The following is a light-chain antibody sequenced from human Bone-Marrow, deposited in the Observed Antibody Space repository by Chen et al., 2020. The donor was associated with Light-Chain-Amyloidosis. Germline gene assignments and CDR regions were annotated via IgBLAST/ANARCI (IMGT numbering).Light chain of an antibody. CDR1: SSNIGSNY. J-gene: IGLJ3*02. Sequence: QSVLTPPPSASVAPGRRVTIAGSGSSSNIGSNYVYWYQQLPGTAPKLLIYRNNQRPSGVPDRFSGSKSGTSASLAISGLRSEDEADYYCAAWDDSLSGRVFGGGTKLTVL. CDR2: RNN. V-gene: IGLV1-47*01. CDR3: AAWDDSLSGRV.